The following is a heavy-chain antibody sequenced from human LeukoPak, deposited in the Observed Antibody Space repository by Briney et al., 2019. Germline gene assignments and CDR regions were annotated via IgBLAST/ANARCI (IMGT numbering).Heavy chain of an antibody. CDR2: IYYSGST. Sequence: SDTLSLTCTVSGGSISSYYWSWIRQPPGKGLEWIGYIYYSGSTNYNPSLKSRVTISVDTSKNQFSLKLSSVTAADTAVYYCARDSRDCSSTSCYTGIGAFDIWGQGTMVTVSS. J-gene: IGHJ3*02. V-gene: IGHV4-59*01. D-gene: IGHD2-2*02. CDR1: GGSISSYY. CDR3: ARDSRDCSSTSCYTGIGAFDI.